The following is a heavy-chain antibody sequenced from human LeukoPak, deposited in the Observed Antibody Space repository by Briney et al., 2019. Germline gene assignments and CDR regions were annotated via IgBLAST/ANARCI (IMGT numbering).Heavy chain of an antibody. V-gene: IGHV3-21*01. J-gene: IGHJ4*02. CDR1: GFSFSDYD. Sequence: GGSLRLSCSASGFSFSDYDMNWVRQAPGKGLEWVSAISGRSSHIYYGESVKGRFTISRDNAKNTVYLHMNSLKVEDTAVYYCARSYYGDYEDFWGQGTLVAVSS. CDR2: ISGRSSHI. D-gene: IGHD4-17*01. CDR3: ARSYYGDYEDF.